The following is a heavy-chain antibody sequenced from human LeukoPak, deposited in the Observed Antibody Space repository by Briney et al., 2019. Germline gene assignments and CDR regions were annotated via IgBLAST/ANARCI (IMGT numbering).Heavy chain of an antibody. J-gene: IGHJ3*02. CDR1: GFTFSSYW. V-gene: IGHV3-7*01. Sequence: GGSLRLSCAASGFTFSSYWMSWVRQAPGKGLEWVANIKQDGSEKYYVDSVKGRFTISRDNAKNSLYLQMNSLRAEDTAVYYCARADIVVVPAAHEGAFDIWGQGTMVTVSS. D-gene: IGHD2-2*01. CDR2: IKQDGSEK. CDR3: ARADIVVVPAAHEGAFDI.